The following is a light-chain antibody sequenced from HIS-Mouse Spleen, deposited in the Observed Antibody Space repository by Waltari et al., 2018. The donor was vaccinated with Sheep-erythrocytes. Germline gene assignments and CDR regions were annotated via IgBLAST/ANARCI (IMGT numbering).Light chain of an antibody. Sequence: SYELTQPPSVSVSPGQTASITCSGDKLGDTYACWYQQKPGQSPVLVIYQDSKRSSGIPERFSGSNSGNTATLTISGTQAMDEADYYCQAWDSSTEVFGGGTKLTVL. CDR1: KLGDTY. CDR2: QDS. J-gene: IGLJ2*01. CDR3: QAWDSSTEV. V-gene: IGLV3-1*01.